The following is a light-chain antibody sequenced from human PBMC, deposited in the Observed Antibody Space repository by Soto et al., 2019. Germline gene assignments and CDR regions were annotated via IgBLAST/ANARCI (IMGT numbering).Light chain of an antibody. CDR1: SSDVGSYDL. J-gene: IGLJ1*01. CDR3: CSYAGDSTPYV. Sequence: QSVLTQPASASGSPGQSITISCTGSSSDVGSYDLVSWYQQHPGKAPKLIIYEGTKRPSGVSNRFSGSKSGNTASLTLSGLQAEDEADYYCCSYAGDSTPYVFGSGTKLTVL. CDR2: EGT. V-gene: IGLV2-23*01.